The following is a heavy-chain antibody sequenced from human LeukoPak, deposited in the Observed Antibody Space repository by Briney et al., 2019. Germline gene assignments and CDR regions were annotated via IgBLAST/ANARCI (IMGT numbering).Heavy chain of an antibody. Sequence: GGSLRLSCAASGFTFSNYWMSWVRQAPGKGLEWVANIKQDGSEKYYVDSVKGRFTISRDNAKNSLYLQMNSLRAEDTAVYYCARVPRYYYDSSGYYSDYWGQGTLVTVSS. V-gene: IGHV3-7*01. CDR2: IKQDGSEK. D-gene: IGHD3-22*01. CDR3: ARVPRYYYDSSGYYSDY. J-gene: IGHJ4*02. CDR1: GFTFSNYW.